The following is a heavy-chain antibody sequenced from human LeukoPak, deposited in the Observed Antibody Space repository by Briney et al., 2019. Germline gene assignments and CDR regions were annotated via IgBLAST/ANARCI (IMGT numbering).Heavy chain of an antibody. J-gene: IGHJ4*02. CDR3: ARHEGYSSSAEVY. CDR1: GYSFTSYW. Sequence: GESLGISCKDSGYSFTSYWISWVRQMPGKGLEWMGRIDPSDAYTNYSPSFQGHVTISSDKSIKTAYLQWSSLKASDTAMYYCARHEGYSSSAEVYWGQGTLVTVSS. V-gene: IGHV5-10-1*01. D-gene: IGHD6-13*01. CDR2: IDPSDAYT.